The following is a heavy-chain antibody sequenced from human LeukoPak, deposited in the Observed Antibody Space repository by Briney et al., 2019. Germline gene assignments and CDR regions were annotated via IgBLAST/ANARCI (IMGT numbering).Heavy chain of an antibody. CDR1: GYTFTGYH. CDR3: ARDLRIAVPALGY. V-gene: IGHV1-2*02. J-gene: IGHJ4*02. Sequence: ATVKVSCKTSGYTFTGYHIHGVRQAPGQGLEWMGWHNPNSGGTNYAQKFQGRVTMARDTSIGTAYMELSSLRSDDTAVYYCARDLRIAVPALGYWGQGTLVTVSS. D-gene: IGHD6-19*01. CDR2: HNPNSGGT.